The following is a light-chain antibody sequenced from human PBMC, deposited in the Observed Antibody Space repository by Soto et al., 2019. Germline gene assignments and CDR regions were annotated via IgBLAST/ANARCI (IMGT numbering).Light chain of an antibody. CDR1: SSDVGGYNY. CDR3: SSYTSSSTQV. J-gene: IGLJ1*01. CDR2: EVS. Sequence: QSALTQPASVSGSPGQSITISCTGTSSDVGGYNYVSWYQRHPGKAPKLMTYEVSNRPSGVSNRFSGSKSGNTASLTISGLQAEDEADYYCSSYTSSSTQVFGTGTKLTVL. V-gene: IGLV2-14*01.